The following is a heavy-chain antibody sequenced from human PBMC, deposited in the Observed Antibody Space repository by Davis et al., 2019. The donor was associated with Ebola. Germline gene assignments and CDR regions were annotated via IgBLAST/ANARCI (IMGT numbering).Heavy chain of an antibody. D-gene: IGHD4-17*01. V-gene: IGHV1-18*01. CDR1: GYTFTSYG. J-gene: IGHJ5*02. CDR3: ARDQHDYGDYNWFDP. CDR2: ISAYNGNT. Sequence: ASVKVSCKASGYTFTSYGINWVRQAPGQGLEWMGWISAYNGNTNYAQKLQGRVTMTTDTSTSTAYMELRSLRSDDTAVYYCARDQHDYGDYNWFDPWGQGTLVTVSS.